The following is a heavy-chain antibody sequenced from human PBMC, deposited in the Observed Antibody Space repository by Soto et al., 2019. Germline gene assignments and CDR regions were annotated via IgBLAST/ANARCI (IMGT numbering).Heavy chain of an antibody. D-gene: IGHD5-12*01. CDR1: GYNFATHW. J-gene: IGHJ6*02. CDR2: IFPGDAET. V-gene: IGHV5-51*01. Sequence: ESLKISCQGSGYNFATHWIGWVRHKAGKGLEWMGIIFPGDAETRYSPSFQGHITISADKSISTAYLRWSSLKAPDTGMYYCATPGGLGMDGWAQGTKVTVSS. CDR3: ATPGGLGMDG.